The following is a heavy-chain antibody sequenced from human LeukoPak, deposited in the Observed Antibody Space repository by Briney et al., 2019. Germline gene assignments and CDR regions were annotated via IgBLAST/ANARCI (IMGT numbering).Heavy chain of an antibody. CDR2: INRSGST. CDR3: ARTSYSSGYDHDAFDI. CDR1: GGSFSGYY. Sequence: SETLPLTCAVYGGSFSGYYWSWIRQPPGKGLEWIGEINRSGSTNYNPSLKSRVTISVDTSKNQFSLKLSSVTAADTAVYYCARTSYSSGYDHDAFDIWGQGTMVTVSS. V-gene: IGHV4-34*01. J-gene: IGHJ3*02. D-gene: IGHD3-22*01.